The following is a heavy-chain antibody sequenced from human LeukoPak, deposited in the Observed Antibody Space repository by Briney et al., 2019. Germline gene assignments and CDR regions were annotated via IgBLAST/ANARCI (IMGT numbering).Heavy chain of an antibody. J-gene: IGHJ4*02. D-gene: IGHD7-27*01. V-gene: IGHV3-7*01. CDR1: GFTFSSYW. Sequence: PGGSLRLSCAASGFTFSSYWMSWVLQAPGKGLEWVANIKQDGSEKYYVDSVKGRFTISRDNAKNSLYLQMNSLRAEDTAVYYCARDPWGFSFEYWGQGTLVTVSS. CDR3: ARDPWGFSFEY. CDR2: IKQDGSEK.